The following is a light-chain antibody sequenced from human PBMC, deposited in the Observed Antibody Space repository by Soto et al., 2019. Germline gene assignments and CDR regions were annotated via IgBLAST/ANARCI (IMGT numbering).Light chain of an antibody. CDR2: DAS. Sequence: EIVMTQSPATLSVSPGERATLSCRASQIVSSNLAWYQQKPGQAPRLLIYDASTRATGIPARFSGSGSGTEFTLIISSLQSEDFAVYYCQQYNNWPPITFGQGTRLEIK. CDR1: QIVSSN. J-gene: IGKJ5*01. V-gene: IGKV3-15*01. CDR3: QQYNNWPPIT.